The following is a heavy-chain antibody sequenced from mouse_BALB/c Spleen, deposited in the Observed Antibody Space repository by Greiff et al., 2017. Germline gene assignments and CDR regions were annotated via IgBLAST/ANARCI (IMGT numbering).Heavy chain of an antibody. V-gene: IGHV2-6-2*01. CDR3: ARHGPGTWAMDY. D-gene: IGHD4-1*01. Sequence: QVQLKQSGPDLVAPSQSLSITCTVSGFSLTSYGVHWVRQPPGKGLEWLVVIWSDGSTTYNSALKSRLSISKDNSKSQVFLKMNSLQTDDTAMYYCARHGPGTWAMDYWGQGTSVTVSS. J-gene: IGHJ4*01. CDR1: GFSLTSYG. CDR2: IWSDGST.